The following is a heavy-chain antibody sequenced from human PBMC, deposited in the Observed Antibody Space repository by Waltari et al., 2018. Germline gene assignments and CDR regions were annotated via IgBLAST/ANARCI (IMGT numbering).Heavy chain of an antibody. V-gene: IGHV1-24*01. D-gene: IGHD5-12*01. J-gene: IGHJ4*02. CDR1: GFTVSSNY. CDR3: ATETSGVSLGYDYVMEDY. Sequence: SCAASGFTVSSNYMSWVRQAPGKGLEWMGGFDPEDGETIYAQKFQGRVTMTEDTSTDTAYMELSSLRSEDTAVYYCATETSGVSLGYDYVMEDYWGQGTLVTVSS. CDR2: FDPEDGET.